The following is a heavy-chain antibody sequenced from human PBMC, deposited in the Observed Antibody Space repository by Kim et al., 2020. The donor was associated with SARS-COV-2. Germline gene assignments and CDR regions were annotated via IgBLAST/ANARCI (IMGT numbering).Heavy chain of an antibody. CDR1: GGSISSGDSY. CDR2: IYHSGTT. Sequence: SETLSLTCTASGGSISSGDSYWSWVRQPPGKGLEWIGYIYHSGTTSYNPSLKSRLSISVDTSENQFSLKLSSVTAADTAVYFCARAHLHIAARLGGWFDP. J-gene: IGHJ5*02. D-gene: IGHD6-6*01. V-gene: IGHV4-30-4*01. CDR3: ARAHLHIAARLGGWFDP.